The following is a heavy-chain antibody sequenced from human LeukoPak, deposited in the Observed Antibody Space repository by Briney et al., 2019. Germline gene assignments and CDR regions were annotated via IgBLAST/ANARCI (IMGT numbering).Heavy chain of an antibody. J-gene: IGHJ3*02. V-gene: IGHV3-53*01. D-gene: IGHD1-26*01. CDR2: IYSGGST. Sequence: GGSLRLSCAASGFTVSSNYMSWVRQAPGKGLEWVSVIYSGGSTYYADSVKGRFTISRDNSKNTLYLQMNSLRAEDTAVYYCAKDSRAPWTYSGSYPGDAFDIWGQGTMVTVSS. CDR3: AKDSRAPWTYSGSYPGDAFDI. CDR1: GFTVSSNY.